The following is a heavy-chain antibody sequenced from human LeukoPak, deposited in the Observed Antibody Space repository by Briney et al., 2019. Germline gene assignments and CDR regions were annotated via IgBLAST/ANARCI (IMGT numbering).Heavy chain of an antibody. J-gene: IGHJ5*01. V-gene: IGHV3-74*01. Sequence: PGGSLRLSCAASGFTFSDYWMHWVRQAPGKGLVGVSRIHRDGRNTTYADSVKGRFTISRDNAKNTLYLQMNSLRAEDTAMYYCARGTEGYTYGEFDSWGQGPLVTVSS. D-gene: IGHD5-18*01. CDR1: GFTFSDYW. CDR2: IHRDGRNT. CDR3: ARGTEGYTYGEFDS.